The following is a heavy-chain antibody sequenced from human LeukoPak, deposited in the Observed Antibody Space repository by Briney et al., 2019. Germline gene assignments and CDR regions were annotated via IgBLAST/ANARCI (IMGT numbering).Heavy chain of an antibody. D-gene: IGHD1-26*01. CDR3: AKDRVATYFYYMDV. CDR1: GFTFSSYG. J-gene: IGHJ6*03. Sequence: GGSLRLSCAASGFTFSSYGMHWVRRAPGKGLEWVAFIRYDGSDKYYADSVKGRFTISRDNSKNTLYLQMNSLRAEDTAVYYCAKDRVATYFYYMDVWGKGTTVTVSS. V-gene: IGHV3-30*02. CDR2: IRYDGSDK.